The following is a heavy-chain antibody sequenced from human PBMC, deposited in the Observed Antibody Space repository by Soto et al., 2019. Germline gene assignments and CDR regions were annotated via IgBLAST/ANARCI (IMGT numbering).Heavy chain of an antibody. V-gene: IGHV3-9*01. Sequence: EVQLVESGGGLVQPGRSLRLSCAASGFTFDDYAMHWVRQAPGKGLEWVSGISWNSGSIGYADSVKGRFTISRDNAKNSLYLQMNSLRAEDTALYYCVLGYCSGGSCYSGAFDIWGQGTMVTVSS. CDR3: VLGYCSGGSCYSGAFDI. CDR2: ISWNSGSI. J-gene: IGHJ3*02. CDR1: GFTFDDYA. D-gene: IGHD2-15*01.